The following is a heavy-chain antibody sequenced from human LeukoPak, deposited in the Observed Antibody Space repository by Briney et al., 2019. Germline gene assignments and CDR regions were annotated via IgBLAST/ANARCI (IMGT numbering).Heavy chain of an antibody. D-gene: IGHD2-2*01. CDR1: GFIFSKAW. J-gene: IGHJ4*02. V-gene: IGHV3-15*01. CDR3: TTGGYCSSTSCR. Sequence: GGSLRLSCAASGFIFSKAWMSWARKAPGKGLEWVGRIKSKTDGGTTDYAAPVKGRFTISRDDSKNTLYLQMNSLKTEDTAVYYCTTGGYCSSTSCRWGQGTLVTVSS. CDR2: IKSKTDGGTT.